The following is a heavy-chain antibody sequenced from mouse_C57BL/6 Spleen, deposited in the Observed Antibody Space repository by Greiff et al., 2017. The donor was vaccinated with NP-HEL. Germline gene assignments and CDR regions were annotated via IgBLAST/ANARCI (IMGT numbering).Heavy chain of an antibody. CDR1: GFTFSDYG. CDR2: ISSGSSTI. Sequence: EVHLVESGGGLVKPGGSLKLSCAASGFTFSDYGMHWVRQAPEKGLEWVAYISSGSSTIYYADTVKGRFTISRDNAKNTLFLQMTSLRSEDTAMYYCARPGGYAAWFAYWGQGTLVTVSA. CDR3: ARPGGYAAWFAY. J-gene: IGHJ3*01. V-gene: IGHV5-17*01. D-gene: IGHD2-2*01.